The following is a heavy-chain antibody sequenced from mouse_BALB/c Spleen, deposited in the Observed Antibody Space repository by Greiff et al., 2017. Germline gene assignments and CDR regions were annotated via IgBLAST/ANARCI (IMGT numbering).Heavy chain of an antibody. CDR1: GYSFTSYW. CDR2: INPSNGRT. J-gene: IGHJ2*01. V-gene: IGHV1S81*02. Sequence: QVQLQQSGAELVKPGASVKLSCKASGYSFTSYWMHWVKQPPGQGLEWIGEINPSNGRTNYYARFTSKTTLTENKSSSTVYMKHSSLTSEDSAFYYGARKMGGNCVDDYWGQGNTLTVSS. D-gene: IGHD2-1*01. CDR3: ARKMGGNCVDDY.